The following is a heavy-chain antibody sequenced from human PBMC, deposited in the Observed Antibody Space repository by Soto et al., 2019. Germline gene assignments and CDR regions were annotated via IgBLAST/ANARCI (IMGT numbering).Heavy chain of an antibody. CDR1: GYSFTYSY. CDR3: ASYGDSNNGAFDI. Sequence: TSVKVTCEDSGYSFTYSYLPWVRQAPGQALEWMGWITPFNGNTNYAQKFQDRVTITRDRSMSTAYMELSSLRSEDTAMYYCASYGDSNNGAFDIWGQGTMVTVSS. CDR2: ITPFNGNT. V-gene: IGHV1-45*02. J-gene: IGHJ3*02. D-gene: IGHD2-21*01.